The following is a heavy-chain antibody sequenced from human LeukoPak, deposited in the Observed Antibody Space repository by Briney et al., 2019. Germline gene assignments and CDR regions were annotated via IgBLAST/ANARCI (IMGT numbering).Heavy chain of an antibody. J-gene: IGHJ6*02. CDR2: IKQGGSEK. D-gene: IGHD3-9*01. V-gene: IGHV3-7*01. CDR1: GFTFSSYW. CDR3: ARGYFDWSPGDYGMDV. Sequence: GGSLRLSCAASGFTFSSYWMSWVRQAPGKGLEWVANIKQGGSEKYYVDSVKGRFTISRGNAKNSLYLQMNSLRAEDTAVYYCARGYFDWSPGDYGMDVWGQGTTVTVSS.